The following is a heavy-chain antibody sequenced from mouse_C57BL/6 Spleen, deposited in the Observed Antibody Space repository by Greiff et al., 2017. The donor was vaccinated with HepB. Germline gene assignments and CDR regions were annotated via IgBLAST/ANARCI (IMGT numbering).Heavy chain of an antibody. V-gene: IGHV14-4*01. CDR1: GFNIKDDY. CDR2: IDPENGDT. CDR3: TTRGYYDYDVKTWFAY. Sequence: VQLQQSGAELVRPGASVKLSCTASGFNIKDDYMHWVKQRPEQGLEWIGWIDPENGDTEYASKFQGKATITADTSSNTAYLQLSSLTSEDTAVYYCTTRGYYDYDVKTWFAYWGQGTLVTVSA. J-gene: IGHJ3*01. D-gene: IGHD2-4*01.